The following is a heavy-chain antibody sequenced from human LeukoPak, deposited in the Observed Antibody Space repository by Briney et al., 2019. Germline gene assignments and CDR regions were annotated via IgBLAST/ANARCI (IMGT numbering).Heavy chain of an antibody. Sequence: PGESLRLSCAASGFTFSDYSMNWVRQAPGKGLEWVSSISSSSSYIFYADSVRGRFSISRDNAKNSLYLQMNSLRAEDTAVYYCARRYSSSWYNWFDPWGQGTLVTVSS. CDR2: ISSSSSYI. D-gene: IGHD6-13*01. CDR3: ARRYSSSWYNWFDP. CDR1: GFTFSDYS. J-gene: IGHJ5*02. V-gene: IGHV3-21*01.